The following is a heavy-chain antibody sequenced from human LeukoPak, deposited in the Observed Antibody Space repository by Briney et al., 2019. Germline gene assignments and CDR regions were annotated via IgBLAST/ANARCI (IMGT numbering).Heavy chain of an antibody. V-gene: IGHV1-69*05. CDR3: ARVPALGSSGYIDY. CDR2: IIPIFGTA. D-gene: IGHD3-22*01. CDR1: GGTFISYG. J-gene: IGHJ4*02. Sequence: SVKVSCKASGGTFISYGISWVRQAPGQGLEWMGRIIPIFGTANYAQKFQGRVTITTDESTSTAYMELSSLRSEDTAVYYCARVPALGSSGYIDYWGQGTLVTVSS.